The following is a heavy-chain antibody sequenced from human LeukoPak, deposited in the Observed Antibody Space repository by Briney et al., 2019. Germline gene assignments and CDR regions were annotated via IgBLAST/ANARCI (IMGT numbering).Heavy chain of an antibody. CDR1: GLTVFTNY. CDR2: ISSGGST. D-gene: IGHD3-22*01. Sequence: AGGSLRLSCTASGLTVFTNYMSWVRQAPGKGLEWVSLISSGGSTYYADSVRDRFTISRDNSKNTLYLQMNNLRAEDTAVYYCARDLYRRYYYDSSGPRPAHWGQGTLVTISS. CDR3: ARDLYRRYYYDSSGPRPAH. J-gene: IGHJ4*02. V-gene: IGHV3-66*01.